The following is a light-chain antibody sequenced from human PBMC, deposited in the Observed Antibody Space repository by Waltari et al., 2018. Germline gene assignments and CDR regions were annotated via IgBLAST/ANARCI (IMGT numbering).Light chain of an antibody. J-gene: IGKJ1*01. V-gene: IGKV3-15*01. CDR3: QQYNNWRT. Sequence: EIVMTQSPATLSVSPGERATLSCRASQSVSSNLAWYQQKPGQAPRLLSYGASTRATVIPARFSGSGSGTEFTLTISSLQSEDFAVYYCQQYNNWRTFGQGTKVEIK. CDR2: GAS. CDR1: QSVSSN.